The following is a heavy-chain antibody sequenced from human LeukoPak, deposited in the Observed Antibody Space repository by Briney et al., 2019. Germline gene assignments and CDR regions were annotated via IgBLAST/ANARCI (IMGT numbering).Heavy chain of an antibody. CDR1: GFTFSSYS. D-gene: IGHD3-10*01. V-gene: IGHV3-21*01. J-gene: IGHJ5*02. Sequence: GESLRLSCAASGFTFSSYSMNWVRQAPGKGLEWVSYISSGSGYIYYADSVKGRFTISRDNAKNSLYLQMNSLRAEDTAVYYCARDKGSGSFLNWFDPWGQGTLVTVSS. CDR2: ISSGSGYI. CDR3: ARDKGSGSFLNWFDP.